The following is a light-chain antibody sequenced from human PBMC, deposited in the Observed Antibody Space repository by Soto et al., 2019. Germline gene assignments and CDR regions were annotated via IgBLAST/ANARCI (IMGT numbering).Light chain of an antibody. Sequence: EIVLTQSPGTLSLSPGERVTVSCRASRSVSNSDLAWYQQRPGQAPRLLIYGASNRATGIPDRFSGGGSGTDFPLTISGLEPEDSAVYYCHQYADSPPWTFGQGTKVEIK. CDR1: RSVSNSD. CDR3: HQYADSPPWT. CDR2: GAS. V-gene: IGKV3-20*01. J-gene: IGKJ1*01.